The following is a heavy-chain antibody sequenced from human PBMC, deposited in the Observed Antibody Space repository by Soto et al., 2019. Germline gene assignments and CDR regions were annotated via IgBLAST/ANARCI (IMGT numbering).Heavy chain of an antibody. D-gene: IGHD2-21*01. CDR2: ISGYNGQT. V-gene: IGHV1-18*01. CDR1: GYTFTTYG. Sequence: QVQLVQSGPEVMKPGASVKVSCKASGYTFTTYGISWVRLAPGQGLEWLGWISGYNGQTNYAPRFRDRVTLTTDTSTSTTDMELRSLRSDDRAIYFCARDNRKELWVEGLNAMDVWGQGTTVTVSS. CDR3: ARDNRKELWVEGLNAMDV. J-gene: IGHJ6*02.